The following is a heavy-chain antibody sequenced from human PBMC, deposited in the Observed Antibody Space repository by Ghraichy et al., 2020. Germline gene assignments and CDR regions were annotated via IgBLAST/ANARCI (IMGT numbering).Heavy chain of an antibody. CDR3: ARGELLWFGDSHYNYAMDV. J-gene: IGHJ6*02. D-gene: IGHD3-10*01. CDR1: GDSVSSNTAA. Sequence: SQTLSLTCAISGDSVSSNTAAWNWIRQSPSRGLEWLGRTYYRSKWYNDYAVSVKSRIRINPDTSKNQFSLQLNSVTPEDTAVYYCARGELLWFGDSHYNYAMDVWGQGTTITVSS. CDR2: TYYRSKWYN. V-gene: IGHV6-1*01.